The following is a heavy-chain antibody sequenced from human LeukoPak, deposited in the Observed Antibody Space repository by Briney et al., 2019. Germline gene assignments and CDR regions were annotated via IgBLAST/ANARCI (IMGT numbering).Heavy chain of an antibody. V-gene: IGHV3-23*01. CDR1: GFTFSTYA. CDR3: ARPQVVVLNPFDY. J-gene: IGHJ4*02. D-gene: IGHD3-10*01. Sequence: GGSLRLSCAASGFTFSTYAMSWVRQAPGKGLEWVSAITGSADRTHYADSVKGRFTISRDNSKNIVYLQMNSLRAKDTAVYFCARPQVVVLNPFDYWGQGTLVTVSS. CDR2: ITGSADRT.